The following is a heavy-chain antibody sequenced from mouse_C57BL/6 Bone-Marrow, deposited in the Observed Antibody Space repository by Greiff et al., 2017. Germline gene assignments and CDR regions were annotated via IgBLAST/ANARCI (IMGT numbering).Heavy chain of an antibody. CDR1: GYTFTSYW. V-gene: IGHV1-50*01. D-gene: IGHD1-1*01. CDR2: IDPSDSYT. CDR3: ASLITTVVAKEDY. J-gene: IGHJ2*01. Sequence: VQLQQPGAELVKPGASVKLSCKASGYTFTSYWMQWVKQRPGQGLEWIGEIDPSDSYTNYHQKFKGKATLTVDTSSSTAYMQLSSLTSEDSAVYYCASLITTVVAKEDYWGQGTTLTVSS.